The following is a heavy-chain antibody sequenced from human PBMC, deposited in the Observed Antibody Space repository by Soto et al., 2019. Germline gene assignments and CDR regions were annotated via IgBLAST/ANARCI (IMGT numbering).Heavy chain of an antibody. Sequence: SETLSLTCTVSGGSISSGGYYWSWLRQHPGKGLEWIGYIYYSGSTYYNPSLKSRVTISVDTSKNQFSLKLSSVTAADTAVYYCARGRTTQLWFGELLYGGFDYWGQGTLVTVSS. D-gene: IGHD3-10*01. CDR2: IYYSGST. CDR1: GGSISSGGYY. CDR3: ARGRTTQLWFGELLYGGFDY. V-gene: IGHV4-31*03. J-gene: IGHJ4*02.